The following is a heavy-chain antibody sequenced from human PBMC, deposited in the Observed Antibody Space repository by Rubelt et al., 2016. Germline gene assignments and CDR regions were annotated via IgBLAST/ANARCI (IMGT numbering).Heavy chain of an antibody. J-gene: IGHJ4*02. D-gene: IGHD6-6*01. V-gene: IGHV3-30*04. Sequence: SGFTFSSYAMHWVRRAPGKGLEWVAVISYDGSNKYYADSVKGRFTISRDNSKNTLYLQMNSLRAEDTAVYYCARSRYSGSNFDYWGQGTLVTVSS. CDR1: GFTFSSYA. CDR3: ARSRYSGSNFDY. CDR2: ISYDGSNK.